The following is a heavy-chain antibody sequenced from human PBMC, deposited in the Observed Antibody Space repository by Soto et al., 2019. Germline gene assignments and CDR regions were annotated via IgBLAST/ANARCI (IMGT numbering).Heavy chain of an antibody. Sequence: SGTLSLTCAVYGWSFSNYYWSWIRQPPGKGLEWIGEINHSGGTNYNPSLKSRVTISIDTSKSQVSLKLNSGTAADTAVYYCATISGYESYWGQGALVTVSS. D-gene: IGHD5-12*01. CDR2: INHSGGT. CDR3: ATISGYESY. CDR1: GWSFSNYY. V-gene: IGHV4-34*01. J-gene: IGHJ4*02.